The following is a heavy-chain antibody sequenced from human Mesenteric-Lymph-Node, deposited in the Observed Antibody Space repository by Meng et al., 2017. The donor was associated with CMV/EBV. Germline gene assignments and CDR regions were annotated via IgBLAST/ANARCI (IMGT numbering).Heavy chain of an antibody. CDR1: GVSVSSTSAA. Sequence: AISGVSVSSTSAAWNWIRLSPSRGLEWLGRTYYRSQWYNDYAVSVNSRITVNPDTSKNQFSLHLNSVTPEDTAVYYCARDSRRYFDVWGRGTLVTVSS. CDR2: TYYRSQWYN. V-gene: IGHV6-1*01. J-gene: IGHJ2*01. CDR3: ARDSRRYFDV.